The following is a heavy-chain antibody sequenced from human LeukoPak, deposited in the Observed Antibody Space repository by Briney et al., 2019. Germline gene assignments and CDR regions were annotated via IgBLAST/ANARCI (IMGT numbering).Heavy chain of an antibody. CDR2: IYYSGST. CDR3: ARGASTVVTPSPTLDY. J-gene: IGHJ4*02. D-gene: IGHD4-23*01. CDR1: GGSLSSGDYY. V-gene: IGHV4-30-4*01. Sequence: SETLSLTCTVSGGSLSSGDYYWSWIRQPPGKGLEWIGYIYYSGSTYYNPSLKSRVTISVDTSKNQFSLKLSSVTAADTAVYYCARGASTVVTPSPTLDYWGQGTLVTVSS.